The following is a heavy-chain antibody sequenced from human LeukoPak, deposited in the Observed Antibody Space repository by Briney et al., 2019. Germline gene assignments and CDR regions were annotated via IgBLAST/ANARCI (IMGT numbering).Heavy chain of an antibody. V-gene: IGHV1-18*01. J-gene: IGHJ4*02. CDR3: ARDMEVSWLVPPTDY. CDR2: ISAYNGNT. D-gene: IGHD6-19*01. CDR1: GYTFTSYG. Sequence: ASVKVSCKASGYTFTSYGISWVRQAPGQGLEWMGWISAYNGNTNYAQKLQGRVTMTTDTSTSTAYMELRSLRSDDTAVYYCARDMEVSWLVPPTDYWGQGTLVTVSS.